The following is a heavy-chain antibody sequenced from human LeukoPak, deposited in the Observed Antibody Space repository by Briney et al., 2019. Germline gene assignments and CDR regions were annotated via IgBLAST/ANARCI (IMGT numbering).Heavy chain of an antibody. J-gene: IGHJ4*02. Sequence: SGPTLVNLPQPLSLTWTVSGFSLTTLGVGVGWVRQPPVLALEWLALIYWDDDVRYSPTLKSRLAITKYTSRNQVALTMSNMDPVDTATYFCAHMTSLADLFDYWGQGILVTVPS. CDR2: IYWDDDV. CDR3: AHMTSLADLFDY. V-gene: IGHV2-5*02. D-gene: IGHD6-6*01. CDR1: GFSLTTLGVG.